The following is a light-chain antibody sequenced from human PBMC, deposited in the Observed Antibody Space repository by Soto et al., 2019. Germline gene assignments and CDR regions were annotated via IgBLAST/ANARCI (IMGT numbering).Light chain of an antibody. J-gene: IGKJ1*01. CDR2: EVS. V-gene: IGKV2-30*02. CDR3: LQGTHWPWT. Sequence: DVVMTQSPLFLPVTLGQPASISCRSSQSLIHSDGNTYLSWFQQRPGQSPRRLIYEVSDRDSGVPDKFTGSGSGTDFTLTISRVEAEDVGVYYCLQGTHWPWTFGQGTEVEIK. CDR1: QSLIHSDGNTY.